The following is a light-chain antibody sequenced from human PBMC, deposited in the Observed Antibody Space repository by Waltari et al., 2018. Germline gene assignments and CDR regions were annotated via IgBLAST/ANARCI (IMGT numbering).Light chain of an antibody. J-gene: IGLJ1*01. CDR1: SLRSYY. V-gene: IGLV3-19*01. Sequence: SSELTQDPAVSVALGQTVRITCQGDSLRSYYASWYQQKPGQAPVLVIYGKNNRPSGIPDRFSGSSSGNTASLTITGAQAEDEADYDCNSRDSSGNHLKVFGTGTKVTVL. CDR3: NSRDSSGNHLKV. CDR2: GKN.